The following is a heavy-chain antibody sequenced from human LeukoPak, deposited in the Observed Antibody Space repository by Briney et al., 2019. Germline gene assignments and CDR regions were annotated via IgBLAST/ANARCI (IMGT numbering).Heavy chain of an antibody. CDR2: INHSGST. V-gene: IGHV4-34*01. J-gene: IGHJ4*02. CDR1: GGSFSGYY. D-gene: IGHD3-10*01. Sequence: SETLSLTCAVYGGSFSGYYWSWIRQPPGKGLEWIGEINHSGSTNYNPSLKSRVTISVGTSKNQFSLKLSSVTAADTAVYYCASLTMVRGVRFDYWGQGTLVTVSS. CDR3: ASLTMVRGVRFDY.